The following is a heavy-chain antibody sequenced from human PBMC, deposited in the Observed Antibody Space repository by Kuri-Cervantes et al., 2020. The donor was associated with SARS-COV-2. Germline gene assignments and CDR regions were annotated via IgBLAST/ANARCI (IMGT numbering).Heavy chain of an antibody. CDR3: ARDIAAAGTGYFDY. CDR2: IYWNDDK. J-gene: IGHJ4*02. CDR1: GFSLSTSGVG. D-gene: IGHD6-13*01. V-gene: IGHV2-5*01. Sequence: SGPTLVKPTQTLTLTRTFSGFSLSTSGVGVGWIRQPPGKALEWLALIYWNDDKRYSPSLKSRLTITKDTSKNQVVLTMTNMDPVDTATYYCARDIAAAGTGYFDYWGQGTLVTVSS.